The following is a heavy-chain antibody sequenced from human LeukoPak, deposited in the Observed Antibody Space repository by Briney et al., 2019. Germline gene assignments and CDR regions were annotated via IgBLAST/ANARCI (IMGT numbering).Heavy chain of an antibody. D-gene: IGHD5-18*01. V-gene: IGHV1-69*13. CDR1: GGTFSSYA. CDR2: IIPIFGTA. J-gene: IGHJ4*02. Sequence: SVKVSCKASGGTFSSYAISWVRQAPGQGLEWMGGIIPIFGTANYAQKFQGRVTITADESTSTAYMELSSLRSEDTAVYYCAGVYSYGNWGVFDYWGQGTLVTVSS. CDR3: AGVYSYGNWGVFDY.